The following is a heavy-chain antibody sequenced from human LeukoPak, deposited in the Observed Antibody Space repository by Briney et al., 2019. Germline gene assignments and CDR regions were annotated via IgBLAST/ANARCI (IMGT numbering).Heavy chain of an antibody. V-gene: IGHV3-21*01. Sequence: GGSLRLSCAASGFTFNTYSMSWVRQAPGKGLEWVSIISRASESIFYADSVKGRFTISRDNAKNSLYLQMNGLRAEDTAVYYCARGATDVTRWFDPWGQGTRVTVSS. CDR3: ARGATDVTRWFDP. D-gene: IGHD1-1*01. CDR2: ISRASESI. J-gene: IGHJ5*02. CDR1: GFTFNTYS.